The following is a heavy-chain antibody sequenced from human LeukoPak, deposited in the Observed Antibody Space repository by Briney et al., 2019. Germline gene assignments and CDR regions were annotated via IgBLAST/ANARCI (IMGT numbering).Heavy chain of an antibody. V-gene: IGHV3-23*01. D-gene: IGHD3-10*01. CDR1: GFTFSSYA. CDR2: ISGSGGST. Sequence: GGSLRLSCAVSGFTFSSYAMSWVRQAPGKGLEWVSAISGSGGSTYYADSVKGRFAISRDNSKNTLYLQMNSLRAEDTAVYYCAKSSSGSYYNLIDYWGQGTLVTVSS. CDR3: AKSSSGSYYNLIDY. J-gene: IGHJ4*02.